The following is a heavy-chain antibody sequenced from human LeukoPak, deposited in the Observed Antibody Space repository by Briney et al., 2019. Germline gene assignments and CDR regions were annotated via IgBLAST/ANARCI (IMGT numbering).Heavy chain of an antibody. CDR2: MKPDGSEK. Sequence: PGGSLRLSCATSGFTFSSYWMSWVRQAPGKGLEWVANMKPDGSEKNYVDSVKGRFTISRDNGKNSLYLQMNSLRGEDAAVYYCARVAKYYYGSETYYFFEHWGQGTPVTAS. V-gene: IGHV3-7*01. CDR1: GFTFSSYW. D-gene: IGHD3-10*01. J-gene: IGHJ4*02. CDR3: ARVAKYYYGSETYYFFEH.